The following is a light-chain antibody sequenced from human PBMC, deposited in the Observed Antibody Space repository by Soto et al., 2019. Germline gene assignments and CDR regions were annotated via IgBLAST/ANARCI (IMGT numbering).Light chain of an antibody. J-gene: IGLJ1*01. CDR3: RSYTSSSTRV. Sequence: QSVLTQPASVSGSPGQSIAISCTGTSSDIGGYNYVSWYQQHPDKAPKLMIYDVSNRPSGVSNRFSGSKSGNTASLTISGLQAEDEADYYCRSYTSSSTRVFGTGTKVTVL. V-gene: IGLV2-14*01. CDR1: SSDIGGYNY. CDR2: DVS.